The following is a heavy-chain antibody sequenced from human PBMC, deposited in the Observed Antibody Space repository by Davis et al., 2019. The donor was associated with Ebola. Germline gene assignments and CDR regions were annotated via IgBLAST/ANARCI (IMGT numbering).Heavy chain of an antibody. J-gene: IGHJ4*02. Sequence: SVKVSCKTSGGSFSSHPISWVRQAPRQGLEWMGGIIPIFDTPHHAQKFQGRITITADASTSTAYMELSSLRPEDTATYFCARDFDGGNYYFDYWGPGTPVTVSS. V-gene: IGHV1-69*13. CDR2: IIPIFDTP. D-gene: IGHD3-9*01. CDR1: GGSFSSHP. CDR3: ARDFDGGNYYFDY.